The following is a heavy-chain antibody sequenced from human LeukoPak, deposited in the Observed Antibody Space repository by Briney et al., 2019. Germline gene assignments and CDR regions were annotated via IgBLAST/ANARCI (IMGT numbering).Heavy chain of an antibody. CDR1: GGSISSGSYY. CDR2: ICYSGST. D-gene: IGHD3-16*01. Sequence: SDTLSLTCTVAGGSISSGSYYWGWIREPPGKGLEWIGSICYSGSTYYNPSLKSRVTISVDTSKNQFSLKLSSVTAADTAVYYCARLSYDYVWGSLHLGAFDIWGQGTMVTVSS. J-gene: IGHJ3*02. V-gene: IGHV4-39*01. CDR3: ARLSYDYVWGSLHLGAFDI.